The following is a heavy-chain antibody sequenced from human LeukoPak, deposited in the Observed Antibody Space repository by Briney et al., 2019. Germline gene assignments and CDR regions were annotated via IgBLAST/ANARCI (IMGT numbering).Heavy chain of an antibody. Sequence: PGGSLRLSCAASGFTFSSYGMSWVRQAPGKGLEGVSHINWNGGSTSYADSVKGRFTISRDNAKNSLYLQMNSLRVEDTALYYCARTMTTVTTCPDYWGQGTLVTVSS. J-gene: IGHJ4*02. D-gene: IGHD4-17*01. CDR3: ARTMTTVTTCPDY. CDR2: INWNGGST. CDR1: GFTFSSYG. V-gene: IGHV3-20*04.